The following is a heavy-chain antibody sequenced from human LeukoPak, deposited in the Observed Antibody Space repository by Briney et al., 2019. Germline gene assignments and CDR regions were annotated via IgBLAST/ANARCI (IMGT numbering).Heavy chain of an antibody. Sequence: PGGSLRLSCAASGFTFSDSWMRWVRQAPGKGLEWVSSISSSSSYIYYADSVKGRFTISRDNAKNSLYLQMNSLRAEDTAVYYCARAGYGGNSVFWYFDLWGRGTLVTVSS. J-gene: IGHJ2*01. CDR1: GFTFSDSW. CDR2: ISSSSSYI. CDR3: ARAGYGGNSVFWYFDL. D-gene: IGHD4-23*01. V-gene: IGHV3-21*01.